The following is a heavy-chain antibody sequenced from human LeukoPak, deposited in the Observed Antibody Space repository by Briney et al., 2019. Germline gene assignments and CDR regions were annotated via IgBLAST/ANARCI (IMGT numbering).Heavy chain of an antibody. J-gene: IGHJ5*02. Sequence: GESLKISCKSSGYSFTNNWIGWVRQMPGKGLEWMGIIYPGDSNTKYSPPFQGQVAISVDKSITTAYLQWSSLKASDTAMYYCVRSPACSGGDCYPNWFDLWGQGTLVTVSS. CDR3: VRSPACSGGDCYPNWFDL. V-gene: IGHV5-51*01. CDR1: GYSFTNNW. CDR2: IYPGDSNT. D-gene: IGHD2-15*01.